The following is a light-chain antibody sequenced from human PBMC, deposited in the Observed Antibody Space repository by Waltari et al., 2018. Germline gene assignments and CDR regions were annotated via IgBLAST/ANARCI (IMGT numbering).Light chain of an antibody. V-gene: IGLV1-44*01. CDR2: RGD. CDR1: ATNIGNNP. CDR3: AAWDDSLDCRVV. Sequence: QSVLTQPPSVSGTPGLRVPIACSGSATNIGNNPVNWYQPVPGKATNPPIYRGDQRPSGAPLRCSGSKSSTAASLAISRLQAEDEADYYCAAWDDSLDCRVVFGGGTKVTVL. J-gene: IGLJ3*02.